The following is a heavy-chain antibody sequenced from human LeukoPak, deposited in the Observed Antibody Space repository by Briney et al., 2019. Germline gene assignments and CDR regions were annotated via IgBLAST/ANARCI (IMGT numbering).Heavy chain of an antibody. V-gene: IGHV3-48*01. CDR2: ISSSSSTI. J-gene: IGHJ4*02. CDR3: ARGPGGSYGYCFDY. D-gene: IGHD5-18*01. CDR1: GFTFSSYS. Sequence: GGSLTLSCAASGFTFSSYSMNWVRQAPGKGLEWVSYISSSSSTIYYADSVKGRFTISRDNAKNSLYLQMNSLRAEDTAVYYCARGPGGSYGYCFDYWGQGTLVTVSS.